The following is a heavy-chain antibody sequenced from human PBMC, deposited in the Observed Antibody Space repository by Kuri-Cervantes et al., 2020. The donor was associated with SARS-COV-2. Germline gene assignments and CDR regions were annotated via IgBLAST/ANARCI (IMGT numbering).Heavy chain of an antibody. Sequence: GGSLRLSCVASGFTFSSYAMHWVRQAPGKGLEWVTVISYDGSNKYYADSVKGRFTISRDNSKNPRDLQMNSLRAEDTAVYYGANPGRNDAFDIWGQGTMVTVSS. CDR3: ANPGRNDAFDI. CDR2: ISYDGSNK. D-gene: IGHD2-8*02. J-gene: IGHJ3*02. V-gene: IGHV3-30-3*01. CDR1: GFTFSSYA.